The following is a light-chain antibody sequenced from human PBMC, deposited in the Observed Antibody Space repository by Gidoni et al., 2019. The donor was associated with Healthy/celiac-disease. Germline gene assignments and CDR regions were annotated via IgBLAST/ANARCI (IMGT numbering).Light chain of an antibody. V-gene: IGLV1-47*01. CDR3: AAWDDSLNGFYV. Sequence: QSVLTQPPSASGTPGQRVTISCSGSSSNIGSNYVYWYQQPPGTAPKLLIYRNNQRPSGVPDRFSGSKSGTSASLAISGLRSEDEADYYCAAWDDSLNGFYVFGTGTKVTVL. CDR2: RNN. CDR1: SSNIGSNY. J-gene: IGLJ1*01.